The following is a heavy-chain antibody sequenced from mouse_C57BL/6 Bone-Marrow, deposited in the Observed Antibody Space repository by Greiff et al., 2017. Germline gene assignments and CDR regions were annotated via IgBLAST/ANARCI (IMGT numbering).Heavy chain of an antibody. Sequence: EVKLVEPGGGLVQPGASLKLSCAASGFTFSDYYMYWVRQTPEKRLEWVAYISNGGGSTYYPDTVKGRFTISRDNAKNTLYMQMSRLKSEDTAMYYCAREGRWVTGFAYWGQGTLVTVSA. CDR3: AREGRWVTGFAY. D-gene: IGHD2-3*01. V-gene: IGHV5-12*01. CDR1: GFTFSDYY. J-gene: IGHJ3*01. CDR2: ISNGGGST.